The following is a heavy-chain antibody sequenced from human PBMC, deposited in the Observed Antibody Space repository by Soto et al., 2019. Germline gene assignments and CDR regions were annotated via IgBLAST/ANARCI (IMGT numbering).Heavy chain of an antibody. V-gene: IGHV1-24*01. CDR1: GYTLTELS. Sequence: QVQLVQSGAEVKKPGASVKVSCKVSGYTLTELSMHWVRQAPGKGLEWMGGFDPGDGETIYAQKFQGRVTMTEDTSTDTAYMELSSLRSEDTAVYYCATASMIVVVSPEGFQHWGQGTLVTVSS. D-gene: IGHD3-22*01. CDR2: FDPGDGET. CDR3: ATASMIVVVSPEGFQH. J-gene: IGHJ1*01.